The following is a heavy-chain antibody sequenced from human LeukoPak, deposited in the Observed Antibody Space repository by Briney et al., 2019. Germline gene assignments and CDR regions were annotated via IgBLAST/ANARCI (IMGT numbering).Heavy chain of an antibody. J-gene: IGHJ4*02. CDR2: ISSSSSTI. Sequence: GGSLRLSCAASGFTFSSYSMNWVHQAPGRGLEWVSYISSSSSTIYYADSVKGRFTISRDNSKNTLYLQMNSLRAEDTAVYYCAKDRGYCSSTSCYYLHDYWGQGTLVTVSS. D-gene: IGHD2-2*01. CDR3: AKDRGYCSSTSCYYLHDY. CDR1: GFTFSSYS. V-gene: IGHV3-48*01.